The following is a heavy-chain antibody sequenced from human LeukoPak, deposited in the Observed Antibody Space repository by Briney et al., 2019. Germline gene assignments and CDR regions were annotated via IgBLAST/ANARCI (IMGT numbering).Heavy chain of an antibody. CDR2: INWNGGST. CDR3: ARGKLGYCSGGSYYSVLHY. CDR1: GFTFDDYG. Sequence: GGSLRLSCAASGFTFDDYGMSWVRQAPGKGLEWVSGINWNGGSTGYADSVKGRFTISRDNAKNSLYLQMNSLRAEDTALDYCARGKLGYCSGGSYYSVLHYWGQGTLVTVSS. J-gene: IGHJ4*02. D-gene: IGHD2-15*01. V-gene: IGHV3-20*04.